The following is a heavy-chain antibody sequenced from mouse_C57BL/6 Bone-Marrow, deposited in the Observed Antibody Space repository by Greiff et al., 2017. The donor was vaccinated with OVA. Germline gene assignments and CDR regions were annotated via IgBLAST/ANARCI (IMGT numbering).Heavy chain of an antibody. CDR2: IYPGDGDT. V-gene: IGHV1-82*01. Sequence: QVQLQQSGPELVKPGASVKISCKASGYAFSSSWMNWVKQRPGKGLEWIGRIYPGDGDTNYNGKFKGKATLTADKSSSTAYMQLSSLTSEDSAVYFCAELGRGYWGKGTTLTVSS. CDR1: GYAFSSSW. CDR3: AELGRGY. D-gene: IGHD4-1*01. J-gene: IGHJ2*01.